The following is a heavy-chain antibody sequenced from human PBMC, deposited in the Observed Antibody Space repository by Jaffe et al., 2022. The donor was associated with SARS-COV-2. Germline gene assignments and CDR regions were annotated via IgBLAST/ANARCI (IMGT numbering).Heavy chain of an antibody. CDR3: TTDRIAAGG. J-gene: IGHJ4*02. D-gene: IGHD6-13*01. CDR1: GFTFSNAW. CDR2: ISSKTDGGTA. V-gene: IGHV3-15*01. Sequence: EVQLVESGGGLVKPGGSLRLSCAASGFTFSNAWMSWVRQAPGMGLEWVGRISSKTDGGTADYAAPVKGRFTISRDDSKNTLYLQMNSLKIEDTAVYYCTTDRIAAGGWGQGTLVTVSS.